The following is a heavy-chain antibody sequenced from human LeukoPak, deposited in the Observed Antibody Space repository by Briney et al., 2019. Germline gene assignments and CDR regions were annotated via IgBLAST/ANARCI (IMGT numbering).Heavy chain of an antibody. D-gene: IGHD3-3*01. CDR1: GYTFTSYY. J-gene: IGHJ4*02. Sequence: ASVKVSCKASGYTFTSYYMNWVRQVPGQGLEWMGIMNPTGGTTTYAQKFQGRVTMTRDMSTSTVYMELRSLKSDDTAVYYCARDRVTIFGVARVDYWGQGTLVTVSS. CDR3: ARDRVTIFGVARVDY. CDR2: MNPTGGTT. V-gene: IGHV1-46*01.